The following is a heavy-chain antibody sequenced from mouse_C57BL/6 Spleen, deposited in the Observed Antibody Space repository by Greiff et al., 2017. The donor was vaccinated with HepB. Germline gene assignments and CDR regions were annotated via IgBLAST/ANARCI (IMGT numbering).Heavy chain of an antibody. Sequence: QVQLKESGPELVKPGASVKISCKASGYAFSSYWMNWVKQRPGKGLEWIGRIYPGDGDTNYNGKFKGKATLTADKSSSTAYMQLSSLTSEDSAVYFCARSGGDGEYYFDYWGQGTTLTVTS. J-gene: IGHJ2*01. D-gene: IGHD3-1*01. CDR3: ARSGGDGEYYFDY. CDR1: GYAFSSYW. V-gene: IGHV1-82*01. CDR2: IYPGDGDT.